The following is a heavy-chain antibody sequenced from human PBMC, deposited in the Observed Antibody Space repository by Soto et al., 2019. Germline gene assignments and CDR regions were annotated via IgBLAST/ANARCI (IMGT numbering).Heavy chain of an antibody. Sequence: QVQLVQSGAEVKKPGASVKVSCKASGYTFTSYDINWVRQATGQGLEWMGWMNPNSGNTGYAQKFRGRVTMTXNXSXSXXYMELSSPRSEDTAVYYCASPARNYDFWSGYSFDIWGQGTMVTVSS. D-gene: IGHD3-3*01. V-gene: IGHV1-8*01. CDR2: MNPNSGNT. J-gene: IGHJ3*02. CDR1: GYTFTSYD. CDR3: ASPARNYDFWSGYSFDI.